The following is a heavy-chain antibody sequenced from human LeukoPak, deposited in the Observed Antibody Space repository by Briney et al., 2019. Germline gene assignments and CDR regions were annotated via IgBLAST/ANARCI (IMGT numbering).Heavy chain of an antibody. V-gene: IGHV3-49*03. J-gene: IGHJ4*02. CDR3: TRGKGDQGWY. CDR1: GFTFGDYA. Sequence: GGSLRLSCTASGFTFGDYAMSWFRQAPGKGLEWVGFIRTKAYGGTTEYAASVKGRFTISRDDSKSIAYLQMSSLKTEDTAVYYCTRGKGDQGWYWGQGTLVTVSS. CDR2: IRTKAYGGTT. D-gene: IGHD2-15*01.